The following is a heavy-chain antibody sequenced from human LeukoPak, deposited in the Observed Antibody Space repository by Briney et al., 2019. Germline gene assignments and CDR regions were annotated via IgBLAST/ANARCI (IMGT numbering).Heavy chain of an antibody. V-gene: IGHV3-23*01. CDR1: GFTFRSSA. CDR3: AKPPPPRAHYDILTGPFDY. CDR2: ISGNGAYT. Sequence: GGSLRLSCAASGFTFRSSAMSWVRQAPGKGLEWVSSISGNGAYTYYADSVKGRLSISRDNSKNTLYLQLNSLRAEDTAVYYCAKPPPPRAHYDILTGPFDYWGQGTLVTVSS. J-gene: IGHJ4*02. D-gene: IGHD3-9*01.